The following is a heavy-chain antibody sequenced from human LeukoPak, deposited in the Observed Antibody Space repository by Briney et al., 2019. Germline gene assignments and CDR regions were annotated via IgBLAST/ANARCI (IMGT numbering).Heavy chain of an antibody. J-gene: IGHJ4*02. V-gene: IGHV3-33*01. D-gene: IGHD3-22*01. CDR2: IWYDGSNK. CDR1: GFTFSSYG. CDR3: ASEVEGYDSSKPFY. Sequence: PGRSPRLSCAASGFTFSSYGMHWVRQAPGKGLEWVAVIWYDGSNKYYADSVKGRFTISRDNSKNTLYLQMNSLRAEDTAVYYCASEVEGYDSSKPFYWGQGTLVTVSS.